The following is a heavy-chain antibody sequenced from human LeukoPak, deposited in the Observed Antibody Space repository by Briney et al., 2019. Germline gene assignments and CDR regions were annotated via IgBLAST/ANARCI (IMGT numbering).Heavy chain of an antibody. CDR3: ARSGGITMVRGAGGPHWFDP. CDR2: INPNSGGT. V-gene: IGHV1-2*04. CDR1: GYTFTGYY. D-gene: IGHD3-10*01. J-gene: IGHJ5*02. Sequence: ASVKVSCKASGYTFTGYYMHWVRQAPGQGFEWMGWINPNSGGTNYAQKFQGWVTMTRDTSISTAYMELSRLRSDDTAVYYCARSGGITMVRGAGGPHWFDPWGQGTLVTVSS.